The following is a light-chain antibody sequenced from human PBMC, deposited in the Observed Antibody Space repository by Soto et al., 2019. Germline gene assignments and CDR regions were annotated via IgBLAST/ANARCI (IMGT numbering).Light chain of an antibody. CDR3: QSYDSRLSASV. V-gene: IGLV1-40*01. CDR2: GNI. J-gene: IGLJ1*01. Sequence: QSVLTQAPSVSGAPGQRVAISCTGGSANIGADYDVHWYQVVPGRVPKLLIYGNINRPSGVPDRFSGSKSGTSASLAITGLQAEDEADYYCQSYDSRLSASVFGAGRKVTV. CDR1: SANIGADYD.